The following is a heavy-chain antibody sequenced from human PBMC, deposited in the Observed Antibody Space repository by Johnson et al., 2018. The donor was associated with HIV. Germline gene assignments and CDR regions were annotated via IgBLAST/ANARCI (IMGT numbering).Heavy chain of an antibody. V-gene: IGHV3-9*01. J-gene: IGHJ3*02. CDR2: ISWNSGSI. CDR1: GFTFDDYA. D-gene: IGHD5-24*01. Sequence: VQLVESGGGVVQPGGSLRLSCAASGFTFDDYAMHWVRQAPGKGLEWVSGISWNSGSIGYADSVKGRFTISRDNSKNTLYLQMNSLRAEDTAVYYCARGMARIAFDIWGQGTMVNVSS. CDR3: ARGMARIAFDI.